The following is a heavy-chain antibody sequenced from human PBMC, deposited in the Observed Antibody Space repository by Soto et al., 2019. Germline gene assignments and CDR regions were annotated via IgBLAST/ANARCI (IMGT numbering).Heavy chain of an antibody. J-gene: IGHJ5*02. D-gene: IGHD2-15*01. CDR2: VHHSGAT. CDR3: ATLVVGADNWFAP. V-gene: IGHV4-59*08. CDR1: GASISSYF. Sequence: SETLSLTCSVSGASISSYFWSWIRQPPGKGLEFIGYVHHSGATTYNPSLKSRVTISVDTSKHQFSLNLNSVTAADTAVYYCATLVVGADNWFAPWGQGTLVTVS.